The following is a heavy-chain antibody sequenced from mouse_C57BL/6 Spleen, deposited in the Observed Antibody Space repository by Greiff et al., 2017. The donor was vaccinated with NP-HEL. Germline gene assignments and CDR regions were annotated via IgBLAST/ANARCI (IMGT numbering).Heavy chain of an antibody. CDR2: INPNNGGT. CDR1: GYTFTDYY. CDR3: ARGGYDYDRGYYAMDY. V-gene: IGHV1-26*01. Sequence: VQLQQSGPELVKPGASVKISCKASGYTFTDYYMNWVKQSHGKSLEWIGDINPNNGGTSYNQKFKGKATLTVDKSSSTAYMELRSLTSEDSAVYYCARGGYDYDRGYYAMDYWGQGTSVTVSS. J-gene: IGHJ4*01. D-gene: IGHD2-4*01.